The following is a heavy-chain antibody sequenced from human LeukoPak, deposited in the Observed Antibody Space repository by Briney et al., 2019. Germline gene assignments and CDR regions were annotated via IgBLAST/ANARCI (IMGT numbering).Heavy chain of an antibody. CDR1: GGSISSGASD. J-gene: IGHJ3*02. D-gene: IGHD4-23*01. CDR2: INHSGST. V-gene: IGHV4-31*03. CDR3: ARTVVTPARAFDI. Sequence: PSQTLSLTCTVSGGSISSGASDWGWIRQHPKRGLEWVGYINHSGSTYYNPSLKSRVTISVDTSKNQFSLKLSSVTAADTAVYYCARTVVTPARAFDIWGQGTMVTVSS.